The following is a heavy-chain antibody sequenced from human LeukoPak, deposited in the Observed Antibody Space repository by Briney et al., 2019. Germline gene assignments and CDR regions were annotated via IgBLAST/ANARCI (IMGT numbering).Heavy chain of an antibody. CDR2: IYSGGST. CDR3: ARNFALDY. CDR1: GFTVSSNY. Sequence: GGSLRLSCAASGFTVSSNYMTWVRQAPGKGLEWVSVIYSGGSTYYADSVKGRFTISKDNSKSTLFLQMNSLRAEDTAVYYCARNFALDYWGQGTLVTVSS. J-gene: IGHJ4*02. V-gene: IGHV3-53*01.